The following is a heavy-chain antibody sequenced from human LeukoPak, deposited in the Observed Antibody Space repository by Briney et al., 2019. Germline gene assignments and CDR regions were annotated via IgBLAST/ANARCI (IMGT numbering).Heavy chain of an antibody. CDR2: LSYDGSNK. CDR3: ARDSGDGYNWPGHFDY. CDR1: GFTISSYA. J-gene: IGHJ4*02. Sequence: GRSLRLSCAASGFTISSYAMHWVRQAPGKGLEWVAVLSYDGSNKYYADSVKGRFTISRDNSKNTLYLQMNSLRAEDTAVYYCARDSGDGYNWPGHFDYWGQGTLVTVSS. V-gene: IGHV3-30-3*01. D-gene: IGHD5-24*01.